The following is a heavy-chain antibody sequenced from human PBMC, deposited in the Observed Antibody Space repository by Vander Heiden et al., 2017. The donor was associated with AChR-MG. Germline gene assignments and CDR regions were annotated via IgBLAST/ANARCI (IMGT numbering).Heavy chain of an antibody. CDR1: GFTFSSYE. Sequence: EVQLVESGGGLVQSGGSLRLSCAASGFTFSSYEMNWVRQAPGKGLEWVSYVSSSGSTIYYADSVKGRFTISRDNAKNSLYLQMNSLRAEDTAVYYCAREGYSSSVDYWGQGTLVTVSS. CDR2: VSSSGSTI. D-gene: IGHD6-13*01. CDR3: AREGYSSSVDY. J-gene: IGHJ4*02. V-gene: IGHV3-48*03.